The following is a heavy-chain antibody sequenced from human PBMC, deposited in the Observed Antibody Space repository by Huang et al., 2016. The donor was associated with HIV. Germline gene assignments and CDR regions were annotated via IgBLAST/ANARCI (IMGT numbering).Heavy chain of an antibody. CDR2: MNTDTGDP. D-gene: IGHD6-19*01. CDR3: SSGEKSNGFDH. CDR1: GYTFSDYA. J-gene: IGHJ4*02. V-gene: IGHV7-4-1*02. Sequence: QVQLVQSESDLKKPGASVKVSCKVSGYTFSDYAINWVRQATGQGLEWMGWMNTDTGDPTYAPGFRGRFVFSMDTSLSTAFLQISSLESDDSALYYCSSGEKSNGFDHWGQGTLVTVSS.